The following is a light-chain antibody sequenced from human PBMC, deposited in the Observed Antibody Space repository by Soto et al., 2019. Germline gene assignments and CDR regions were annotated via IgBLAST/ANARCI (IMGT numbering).Light chain of an antibody. CDR2: GNN. Sequence: QSVLAQPPSVSGAPGQKVTLSCTWSSSNIGAGYDLHWYQQLPGTAPKLLLYGNNNRPSGVPDRFSGSKSGTSASLAITGLQAEDEADYYCQSYDSSLSAYVFGTGTKLTVL. CDR3: QSYDSSLSAYV. CDR1: SSNIGAGYD. V-gene: IGLV1-40*01. J-gene: IGLJ1*01.